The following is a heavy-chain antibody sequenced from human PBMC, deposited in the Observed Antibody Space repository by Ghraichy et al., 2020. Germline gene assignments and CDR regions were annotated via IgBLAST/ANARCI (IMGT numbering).Heavy chain of an antibody. J-gene: IGHJ6*02. D-gene: IGHD2-8*01. Sequence: GGSLRLSCAASGFTFDDYAMHWVRQAPGKGLEWVSGISWNSGSIGYADSVKGRFTISRDNAKNSLYLQMNSLRAEDTALYYCAKDLEVRAPYCTNGVCYSLVGGMDVWGQGTTVTVSS. CDR3: AKDLEVRAPYCTNGVCYSLVGGMDV. CDR2: ISWNSGSI. V-gene: IGHV3-9*01. CDR1: GFTFDDYA.